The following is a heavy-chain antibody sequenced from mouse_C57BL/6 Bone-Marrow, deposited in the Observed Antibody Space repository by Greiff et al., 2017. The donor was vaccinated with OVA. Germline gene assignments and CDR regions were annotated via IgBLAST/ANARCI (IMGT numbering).Heavy chain of an antibody. J-gene: IGHJ1*03. V-gene: IGHV3-6*01. Sequence: EVKLQESGPGLVKPSQSLSLTCSVTGYSITSGYYWNWIRQFPGNKLEWMGYISYDGSNNYNPSLKNRISITRDTSKNQFFLKLNSVTTEDTATYYCAREYGSSLYWYFDVWGTGTTVTVSS. D-gene: IGHD1-1*01. CDR3: AREYGSSLYWYFDV. CDR2: ISYDGSN. CDR1: GYSITSGYY.